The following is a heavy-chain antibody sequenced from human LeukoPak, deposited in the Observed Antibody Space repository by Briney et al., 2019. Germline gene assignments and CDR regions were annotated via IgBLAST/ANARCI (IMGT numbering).Heavy chain of an antibody. Sequence: PSETLSLTCTVSGGSISSSSYYWGWIRQPPGKGLEWIGSIYYSGSTYYNPSLKSRVTISIDTSKNQFSLKLSSVTAADTAVYYCARSDSSAYYYPQSLAFDYWGQGTLVTVSS. D-gene: IGHD3-22*01. CDR3: ARSDSSAYYYPQSLAFDY. J-gene: IGHJ4*02. V-gene: IGHV4-39*07. CDR1: GGSISSSSYY. CDR2: IYYSGST.